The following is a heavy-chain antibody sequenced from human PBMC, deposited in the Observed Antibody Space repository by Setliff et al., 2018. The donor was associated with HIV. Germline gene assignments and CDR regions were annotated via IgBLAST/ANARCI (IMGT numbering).Heavy chain of an antibody. Sequence: PSETLSLTCTVSGGSISGYFWNWIRQPPGKGLEWIGYIYHSGSTNYNPSLESRVSISVDTSKNQFSLKLSSVTAADTAVYYCARGTLYYDYVWGTPFPFDYWGQGTLVTVSS. D-gene: IGHD3-16*01. J-gene: IGHJ4*02. CDR3: ARGTLYYDYVWGTPFPFDY. CDR1: GGSISGYF. V-gene: IGHV4-59*01. CDR2: IYHSGST.